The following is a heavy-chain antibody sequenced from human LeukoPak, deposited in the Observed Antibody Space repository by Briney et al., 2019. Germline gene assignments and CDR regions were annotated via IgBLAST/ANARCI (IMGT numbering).Heavy chain of an antibody. CDR2: ITGSGDST. CDR3: AKDLTRGPIRIGALDI. J-gene: IGHJ3*02. CDR1: GFTFSSYA. Sequence: QPGGSLRLSCAASGFTFSSYAMNWVRQAPGKGLEWVSVITGSGDSTYYADSVKGRFTVSRDNSKNTLYLQMNSLTAEDTAVYYCAKDLTRGPIRIGALDIWGRGTMVTVSS. D-gene: IGHD2-2*01. V-gene: IGHV3-23*01.